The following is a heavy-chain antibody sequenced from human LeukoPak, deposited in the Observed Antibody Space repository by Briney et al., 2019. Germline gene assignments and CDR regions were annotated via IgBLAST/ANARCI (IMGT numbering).Heavy chain of an antibody. D-gene: IGHD4-17*01. V-gene: IGHV4-39*07. CDR2: IYYSGST. J-gene: IGHJ4*02. Sequence: PSETLSLTCTVSGGSISSSSYYWGWIRQPPGKGLEWIGSIYYSGSTYYNPSLKSRVTISVDTSKNQFSLKLSSVTAADTAVYYCAEDYGQHYWGQGTLVTVSS. CDR3: AEDYGQHY. CDR1: GGSISSSSYY.